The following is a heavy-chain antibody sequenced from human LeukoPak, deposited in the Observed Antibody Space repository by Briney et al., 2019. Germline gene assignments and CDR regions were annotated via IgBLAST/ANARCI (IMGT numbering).Heavy chain of an antibody. Sequence: SGTLSLTCAVSGGSISSSNWWSWVRRPPGKGLEWIGEIYHSGSTNYNPSLKSRVTISVDTSKNQFSLKLSSVTAADTAVYYCARTDYGGNSGYYYYYGMDVWGQGTTVTVSS. J-gene: IGHJ6*02. CDR3: ARTDYGGNSGYYYYYGMDV. V-gene: IGHV4-4*02. CDR1: GGSISSSNW. D-gene: IGHD4-23*01. CDR2: IYHSGST.